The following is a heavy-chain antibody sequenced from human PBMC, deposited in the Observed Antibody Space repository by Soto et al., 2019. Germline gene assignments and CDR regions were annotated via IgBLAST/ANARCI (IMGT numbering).Heavy chain of an antibody. J-gene: IGHJ6*02. Sequence: QVQLVQSGAEVKKPGSSVKVSCKASGGTFSSYAISWVRQAPGQGLEWMGGIIPIFGTADYAQKFQGRVTITADESTSTAYMELSSLRSEVTAVYYCASHSGSSPEGRYYYGMDVWGQGTTVTVSS. CDR2: IIPIFGTA. V-gene: IGHV1-69*12. CDR3: ASHSGSSPEGRYYYGMDV. CDR1: GGTFSSYA. D-gene: IGHD1-26*01.